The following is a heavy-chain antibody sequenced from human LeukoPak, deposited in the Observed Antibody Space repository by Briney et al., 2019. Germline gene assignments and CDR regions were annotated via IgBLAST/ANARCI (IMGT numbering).Heavy chain of an antibody. J-gene: IGHJ6*02. CDR3: AILSSGWPNLGGLDV. Sequence: GGSLRLSCAASGFTFSSYAMSWVRQAPGKGLEWVSAISGSGGSTYYADSVKGRFTISRDNSKNTLFLQMRSLRPDDTALYHCAILSSGWPNLGGLDVWGQGTMVTVSS. D-gene: IGHD6-19*01. V-gene: IGHV3-23*01. CDR1: GFTFSSYA. CDR2: ISGSGGST.